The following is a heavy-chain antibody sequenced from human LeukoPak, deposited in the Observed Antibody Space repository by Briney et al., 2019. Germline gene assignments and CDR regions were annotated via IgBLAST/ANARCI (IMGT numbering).Heavy chain of an antibody. CDR2: IKQDGSEK. CDR1: GFTFSSYW. Sequence: PGGSLRLSCAASGFTFSSYWMSWVRQAPGKGLEWVANIKQDGSEKYYVDSVKGRFTISRDNSKNTLYLQMNSLRAEDTAVYYCAKDWRMRSGYDSLTDPWGQGTLVTVSS. CDR3: AKDWRMRSGYDSLTDP. V-gene: IGHV3-7*01. D-gene: IGHD5-12*01. J-gene: IGHJ5*02.